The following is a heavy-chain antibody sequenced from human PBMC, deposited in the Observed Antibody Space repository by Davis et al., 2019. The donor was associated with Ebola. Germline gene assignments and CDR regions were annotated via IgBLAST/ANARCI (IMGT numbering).Heavy chain of an antibody. CDR3: AGGESGWDASDI. J-gene: IGHJ3*02. Sequence: GESLKISCAASGFTFSDYYMSWIRQAPGKGLEWVSYICSSGRTIYYADSVKGRFTISRDNAKNSLYLQMNSLRAEDTAVYYCAGGESGWDASDIWGRGTMVTVSS. CDR2: ICSSGRTI. D-gene: IGHD6-19*01. V-gene: IGHV3-11*01. CDR1: GFTFSDYY.